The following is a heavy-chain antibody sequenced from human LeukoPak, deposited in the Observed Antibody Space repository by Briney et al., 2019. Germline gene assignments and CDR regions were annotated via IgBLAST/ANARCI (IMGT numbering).Heavy chain of an antibody. D-gene: IGHD3-10*01. Sequence: ASVKVSCKASGYTFTSYGISWVRQAPGQGLEWMGWISAYNGNTNYAQKLQGRVTMTTDTSTSTAYMELRSLRSDDTAVYYCARDSSLLWFGDGYYYYGMDVWGQGTTVTVSS. V-gene: IGHV1-18*01. CDR1: GYTFTSYG. J-gene: IGHJ6*02. CDR2: ISAYNGNT. CDR3: ARDSSLLWFGDGYYYYGMDV.